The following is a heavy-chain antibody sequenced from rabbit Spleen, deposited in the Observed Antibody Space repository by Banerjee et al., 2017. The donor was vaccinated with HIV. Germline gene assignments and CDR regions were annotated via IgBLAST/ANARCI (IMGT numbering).Heavy chain of an antibody. CDR1: GFSFSSNYD. CDR2: IYTGSTGST. J-gene: IGHJ4*01. Sequence: QEQLEESGGGLVQPEGSLTLTCTASGFSFSSNYDMCWVRQAPGKGLEWIACIYTGSTGSTYYANWAKGRFTISKTSSTTVTLQMTSLTVADTALYFCARDLLGNTLSLNLWGQGTLVTVS. V-gene: IGHV1S45*01. D-gene: IGHD1-1*01. CDR3: ARDLLGNTLSLNL.